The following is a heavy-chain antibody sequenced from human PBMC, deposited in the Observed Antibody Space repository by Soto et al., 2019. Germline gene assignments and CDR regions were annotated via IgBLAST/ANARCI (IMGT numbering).Heavy chain of an antibody. D-gene: IGHD6-19*01. J-gene: IGHJ6*02. CDR1: GFTFSSYA. CDR2: ISGSGGST. V-gene: IGHV3-23*01. CDR3: ANGIAVADYYSYGMDV. Sequence: GGSLRLSCAASGFTFSSYAMSWVRQAPGKGLEWVSAISGSGGSTYYADSVKGRFTISRDNSKNTLYLQMNSLRAEDTAVYYWANGIAVADYYSYGMDVWGQGTTVTVSS.